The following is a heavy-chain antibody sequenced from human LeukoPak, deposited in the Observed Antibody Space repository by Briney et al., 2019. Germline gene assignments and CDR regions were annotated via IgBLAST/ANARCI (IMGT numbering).Heavy chain of an antibody. J-gene: IGHJ4*02. CDR2: INPCTGGT. CDR3: ARPYCSGNSCHDYFDY. D-gene: IGHD2-15*01. CDR1: GYTFTGYY. V-gene: IGHV1-2*02. Sequence: ASVKVSCKASGYTFTGYYIHWVRQAPGQGLEWMGWINPCTGGTNYAQKFQGRVTMTRDTSISTAYVELSRLTSDDTAVYYCARPYCSGNSCHDYFDYWGQGTLVTVSS.